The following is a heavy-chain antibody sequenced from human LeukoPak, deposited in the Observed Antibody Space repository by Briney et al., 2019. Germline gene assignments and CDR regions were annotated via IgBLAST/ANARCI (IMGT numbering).Heavy chain of an antibody. Sequence: PSETLSLTCTVSGGSISSSGYYWGWIRQPPGKGLQWIGSIYYSGSTYYNPSLKSRVTISLDTSKSQFSLKLSSVAAADTAVSYCARHGSLGSGWYYWGQGTLVTVSS. J-gene: IGHJ4*02. V-gene: IGHV4-39*01. CDR1: GGSISSSGYY. D-gene: IGHD6-19*01. CDR2: IYYSGST. CDR3: ARHGSLGSGWYY.